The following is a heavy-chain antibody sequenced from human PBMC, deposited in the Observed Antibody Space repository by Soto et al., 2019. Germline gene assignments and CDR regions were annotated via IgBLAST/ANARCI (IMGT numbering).Heavy chain of an antibody. D-gene: IGHD2-15*01. Sequence: PGGSLRLSCAASGFTFSSYAMSWVRQAPGKGLEWVSAISGSGGSTYYADSVKGRFTISRDNSKNTLYLQMNSLRAEDTAVYYCAKDPRYCSGGSCHTNYGMDVWAQGTTVTVSS. J-gene: IGHJ6*02. V-gene: IGHV3-23*01. CDR3: AKDPRYCSGGSCHTNYGMDV. CDR1: GFTFSSYA. CDR2: ISGSGGST.